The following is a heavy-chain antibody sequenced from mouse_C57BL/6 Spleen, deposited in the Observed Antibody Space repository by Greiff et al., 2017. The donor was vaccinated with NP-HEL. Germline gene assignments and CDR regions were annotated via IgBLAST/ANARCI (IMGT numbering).Heavy chain of an antibody. CDR3: ARDYYGSSSMDY. D-gene: IGHD1-1*01. CDR2: INPSTGGT. Sequence: VQLKESGPELVKPGASVKISCKASGSSFTGYYMNWVKQSPEKSLEWIGEINPSTGGTTYNQKFKAKATLTVDKSSSTAYMQLKSLTSEDSAVYYCARDYYGSSSMDYWGQGTSVTVSS. CDR1: GSSFTGYY. V-gene: IGHV1-42*01. J-gene: IGHJ4*01.